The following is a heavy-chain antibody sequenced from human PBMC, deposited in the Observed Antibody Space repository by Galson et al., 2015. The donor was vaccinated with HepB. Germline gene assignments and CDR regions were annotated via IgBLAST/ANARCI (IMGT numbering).Heavy chain of an antibody. D-gene: IGHD5-24*01. CDR3: ARDKALVVEMATIPGHY. CDR2: INAGNGNT. V-gene: IGHV1-3*01. J-gene: IGHJ4*02. Sequence: SVKVSCKASGYTFTSYAMHWVRQAPGQRLEWMGWINAGNGNTNYAQKLQGRVTMTTDTSTSTAYMELRSLRSDDTAVYYCARDKALVVEMATIPGHYWGQGTLVTVSS. CDR1: GYTFTSYA.